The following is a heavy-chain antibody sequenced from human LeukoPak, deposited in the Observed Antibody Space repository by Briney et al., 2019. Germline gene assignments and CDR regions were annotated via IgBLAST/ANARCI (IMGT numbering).Heavy chain of an antibody. V-gene: IGHV1-18*01. D-gene: IGHD3-9*01. CDR1: GYTFTSYG. CDR2: ISAYNGNT. CDR3: ARDYDISIGYDYYYGMDV. J-gene: IGHJ6*02. Sequence: ASVTVTCKASGYTFTSYGISWVRQAPGQGLEWMGWISAYNGNTNYAQKLQGRVTMTTDTSTSTAYMELRSLRSDDTAVYYCARDYDISIGYDYYYGMDVWGQGTTVTVSS.